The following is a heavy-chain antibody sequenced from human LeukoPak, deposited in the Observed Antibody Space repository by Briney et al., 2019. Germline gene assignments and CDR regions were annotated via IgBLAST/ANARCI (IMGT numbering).Heavy chain of an antibody. CDR2: IYNSGST. CDR1: GFTFSSYW. CDR3: ARRYSSSWWAYFDY. Sequence: GSLRLSCAASGFTFSSYWMHWVRQAPGKGLVWIGNIYNSGSTYYNPSLKSRVTISVDTSKNQFSLKLSSVTAADTAVYYCARRYSSSWWAYFDYWGQGTLVTVSS. J-gene: IGHJ4*02. D-gene: IGHD6-13*01. V-gene: IGHV4-59*04.